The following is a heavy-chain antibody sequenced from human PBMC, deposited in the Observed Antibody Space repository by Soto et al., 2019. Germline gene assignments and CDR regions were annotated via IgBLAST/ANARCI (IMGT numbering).Heavy chain of an antibody. Sequence: PSETLSLTCTVSGGSISSSSYYWGWIRQPPGKGLEWIGSIYYSGSTYYNPSLKSRVTISVDTSKNQFSLKLSSVTAADTAVYYCASLSIQLWFELDVWGQGTTVTVSS. CDR3: ASLSIQLWFELDV. CDR1: GGSISSSSYY. V-gene: IGHV4-39*01. D-gene: IGHD5-18*01. CDR2: IYYSGST. J-gene: IGHJ6*02.